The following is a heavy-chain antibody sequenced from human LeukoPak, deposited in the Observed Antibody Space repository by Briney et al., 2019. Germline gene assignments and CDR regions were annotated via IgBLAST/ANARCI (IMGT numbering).Heavy chain of an antibody. V-gene: IGHV3-33*01. CDR1: GFTFSSYG. CDR2: IWYDGSNK. D-gene: IGHD3-10*01. J-gene: IGHJ6*02. CDR3: ARVWGSGSYSYYYYGMDV. Sequence: GGSLRLSCAASGFTFSSYGMHWVRQAPGKGLEWVALIWYDGSNKYYADSVKGRFTISRDNSKNTLYLQMNSLRAEDTAVYYCARVWGSGSYSYYYYGMDVWGQGTTVTVSS.